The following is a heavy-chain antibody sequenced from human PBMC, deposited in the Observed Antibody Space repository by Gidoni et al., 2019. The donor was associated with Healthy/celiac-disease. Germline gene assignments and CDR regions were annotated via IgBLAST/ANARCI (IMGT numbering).Heavy chain of an antibody. Sequence: QVQLQQWGAGLLKPSETLSLTCAVYGGSFRGYYWSWIRQPPGKGLEWIGEINHSGSTNYNPSLKSRVTISVDTSKSQFSLKLSSVTAADTAVYYCARGVYSSSPPLTRLSYYFDYWGQGTLVTVSS. D-gene: IGHD6-6*01. CDR2: INHSGST. J-gene: IGHJ4*02. CDR1: GGSFRGYY. CDR3: ARGVYSSSPPLTRLSYYFDY. V-gene: IGHV4-34*01.